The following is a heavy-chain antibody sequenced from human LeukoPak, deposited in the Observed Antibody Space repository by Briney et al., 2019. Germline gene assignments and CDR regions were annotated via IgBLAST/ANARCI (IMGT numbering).Heavy chain of an antibody. V-gene: IGHV1-8*01. CDR2: MNPNSGNT. D-gene: IGHD5-12*01. CDR3: ARVRVATIYYYYYYGMDV. CDR1: GYTFTSYD. Sequence: ASVKVSCKASGYTFTSYDINWVRQATGQGLEWMGWMNPNSGNTGYAQKFQGRVTMTRNTSISTAYMELSSLRSEDTAVYYCARVRVATIYYYYYYGMDVWGQGTTVTVSS. J-gene: IGHJ6*02.